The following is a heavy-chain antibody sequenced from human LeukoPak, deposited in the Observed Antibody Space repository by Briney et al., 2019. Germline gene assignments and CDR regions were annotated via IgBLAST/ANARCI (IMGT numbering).Heavy chain of an antibody. D-gene: IGHD1-26*01. CDR1: GGSISGGGYS. J-gene: IGHJ3*02. CDR3: ARSGSYFSFDI. V-gene: IGHV4-30-2*06. Sequence: SETLSLTCAVSGGSISGGGYSWSWIRQSPGKGLEWIGYIYQSGSTYYNPSLKSRVTISVDRSKNQFSLKLSSLTAADTAVYCCARSGSYFSFDIWGQGTMVTVSS. CDR2: IYQSGST.